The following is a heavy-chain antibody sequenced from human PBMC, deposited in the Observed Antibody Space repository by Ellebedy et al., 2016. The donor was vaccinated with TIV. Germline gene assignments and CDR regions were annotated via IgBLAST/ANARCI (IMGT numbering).Heavy chain of an antibody. CDR1: GYTFSSYY. D-gene: IGHD6-19*01. J-gene: IGHJ4*02. CDR2: INPSGGST. V-gene: IGHV1-46*04. Sequence: AASVKVSCKASGYTFSSYYMHWVRQAPGQGLEWIGIINPSGGSTTYAQNLQGRVTMTRDTSTTTVYMELSSLRSEDTAVYYCARARSSGWLHTPDYWGQGTLVIVSS. CDR3: ARARSSGWLHTPDY.